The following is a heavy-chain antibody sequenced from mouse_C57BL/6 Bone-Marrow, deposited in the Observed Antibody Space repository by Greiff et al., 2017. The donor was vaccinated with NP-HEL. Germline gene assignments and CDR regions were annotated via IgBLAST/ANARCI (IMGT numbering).Heavy chain of an antibody. CDR1: GFTFSDFY. CDR2: SRNKANDYTT. V-gene: IGHV7-1*01. D-gene: IGHD2-1*01. J-gene: IGHJ1*03. CDR3: ARDALIYYGNEGWYFDV. Sequence: EVHLVESGGGLVQSGRSLRLSCATSGFTFSDFYMEWVRQAPGKGLEWIAASRNKANDYTTEYSASVKGRFIVSRDTSQSILYLQMNALRAEDTAIYYCARDALIYYGNEGWYFDVWGTGTTVTVSS.